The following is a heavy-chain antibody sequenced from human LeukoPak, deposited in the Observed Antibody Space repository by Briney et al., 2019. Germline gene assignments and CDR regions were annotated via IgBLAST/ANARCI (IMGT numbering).Heavy chain of an antibody. CDR1: GFAFSTYG. V-gene: IGHV3-7*05. Sequence: QPGGSLRLSCAASGFAFSTYGMTWVRQAPGKGLEWVATIKQDGNEKYYVDSVKGRFTISRGNAKNSLYLQMSSLRAEDTAVYYCASRNDYGEHPGYWGQGTLVTVSS. D-gene: IGHD4-17*01. CDR2: IKQDGNEK. CDR3: ASRNDYGEHPGY. J-gene: IGHJ4*02.